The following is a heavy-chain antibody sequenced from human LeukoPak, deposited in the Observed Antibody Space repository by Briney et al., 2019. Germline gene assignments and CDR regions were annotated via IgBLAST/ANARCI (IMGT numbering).Heavy chain of an antibody. D-gene: IGHD3-10*01. Sequence: AGGSLKLSCAASGFTFWSYGIHWVRQAPGKGLEWVAFIRFDGNNKYYADSVKGRFTISRDNSKNTLYLQMISLRAEDTAVYYCAKDRGYYGSGTWDFDCWGQGTLVTVSS. CDR3: AKDRGYYGSGTWDFDC. V-gene: IGHV3-30*02. CDR2: IRFDGNNK. CDR1: GFTFWSYG. J-gene: IGHJ4*02.